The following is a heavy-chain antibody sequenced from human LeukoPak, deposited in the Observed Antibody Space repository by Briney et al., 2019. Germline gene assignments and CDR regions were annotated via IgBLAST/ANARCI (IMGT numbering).Heavy chain of an antibody. CDR3: ARDGGRITMIVVVITDPDDRGFDY. V-gene: IGHV1-46*01. CDR2: INPSGGST. J-gene: IGHJ4*02. D-gene: IGHD3-22*01. Sequence: GASVKVSCKASGYTFTGYYMHWVRQAPGQGLEWMGIINPSGGSTSYAQKFQGRVTMTRDTSTSTVYMELSSLRSEDTAVYYCARDGGRITMIVVVITDPDDRGFDYWGQGTLVTVSS. CDR1: GYTFTGYY.